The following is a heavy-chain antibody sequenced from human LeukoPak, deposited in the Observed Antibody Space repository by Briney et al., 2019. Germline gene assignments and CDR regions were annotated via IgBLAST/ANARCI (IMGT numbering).Heavy chain of an antibody. Sequence: KASETLSLTCTVSGGSIRSGSHYWAWIRQPPGKGLEWIGSIYYSGSTYYNPSLENQVTISIDTSKNHFSLKLSSLSAADTSVYYCAKRDDSGGNLVDLWGQGTLVTVS. J-gene: IGHJ4*02. V-gene: IGHV4-39*02. D-gene: IGHD3-22*01. CDR3: AKRDDSGGNLVDL. CDR1: GGSIRSGSHY. CDR2: IYYSGST.